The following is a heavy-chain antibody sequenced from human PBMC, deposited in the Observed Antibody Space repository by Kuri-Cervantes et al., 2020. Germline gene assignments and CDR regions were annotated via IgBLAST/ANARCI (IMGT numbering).Heavy chain of an antibody. Sequence: SQTLSLTCAVSGYSISNGHYWGWIRQPPGKPLEWLGSMYESGSTYKSPSLKSRVFMSIDTSKNQFSLKLSSVTAADTAVYYCARDLSSGSYLGDYYYYYYMDVWGKGTTVTVSS. CDR3: ARDLSSGSYLGDYYYYYYMDV. V-gene: IGHV4-38-2*02. CDR1: GYSISNGHY. J-gene: IGHJ6*03. CDR2: MYESGST. D-gene: IGHD1-26*01.